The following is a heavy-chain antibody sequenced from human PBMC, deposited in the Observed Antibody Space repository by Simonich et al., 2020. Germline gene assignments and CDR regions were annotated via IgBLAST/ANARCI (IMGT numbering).Heavy chain of an antibody. CDR2: IYYSGST. J-gene: IGHJ4*02. CDR3: ARQRVLMVYAIDY. V-gene: IGHV4-39*01. Sequence: QLQLQESGPGLVKPSETLSLTCTVSGGSISSSSYYWGWIRQPPGKGLDWIGSIYYSGSTYYNPSLKSRCTISVDTSKNQFSLKLSSVTAADTAVYYCARQRVLMVYAIDYWGQGTLVTVSS. D-gene: IGHD2-8*01. CDR1: GGSISSSSYY.